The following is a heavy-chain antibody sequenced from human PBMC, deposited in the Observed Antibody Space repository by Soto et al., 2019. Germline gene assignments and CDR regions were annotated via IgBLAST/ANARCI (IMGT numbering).Heavy chain of an antibody. CDR1: GGSISSGGYY. Sequence: SETLSLTCTVSGGSISSGGYYWSWIRQHPGKGLEWIGYIYYSGSTYYNPSLKSRVTISVDTSKNQFSLKLSSVTAADTAVYYYARSLRHCTNGVCYSHVVYWGQGTLVTVSS. J-gene: IGHJ4*02. D-gene: IGHD2-8*01. CDR2: IYYSGST. CDR3: ARSLRHCTNGVCYSHVVY. V-gene: IGHV4-31*03.